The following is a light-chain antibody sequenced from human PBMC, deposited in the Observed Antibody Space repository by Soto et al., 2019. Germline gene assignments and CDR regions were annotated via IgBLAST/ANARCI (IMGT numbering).Light chain of an antibody. CDR3: QKYSSVPV. Sequence: DIQMSQSPTSLSASVGDRVTITCRASQGIRNYVAWYQQIPGKAPKLLIYAASTLQSEVPSRFSGSGSETDVTLTINGLQPEDVATYYCQKYSSVPVFGPGTKVEIK. CDR2: AAS. J-gene: IGKJ3*01. V-gene: IGKV1-27*01. CDR1: QGIRNY.